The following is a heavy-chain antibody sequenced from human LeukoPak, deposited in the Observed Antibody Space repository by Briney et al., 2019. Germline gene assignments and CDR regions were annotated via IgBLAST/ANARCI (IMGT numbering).Heavy chain of an antibody. J-gene: IGHJ4*02. CDR1: GGTFSSYA. CDR2: IIPIFGTA. D-gene: IGHD3-22*01. V-gene: IGHV1-69*06. Sequence: SVKVSCKASGGTFSSYAISWVRQAPGQGLEWMGGIIPIFGTANYAQKFQGRVTMTEDTSTDTAYMELSSLRSEDTAVYYCATDAPGPVSDYDSSGYYYYWGQGTLVTVSS. CDR3: ATDAPGPVSDYDSSGYYYY.